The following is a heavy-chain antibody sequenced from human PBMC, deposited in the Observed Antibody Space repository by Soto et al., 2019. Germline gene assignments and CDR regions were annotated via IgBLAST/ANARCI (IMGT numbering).Heavy chain of an antibody. D-gene: IGHD3-3*01. CDR1: GYTFTSYS. V-gene: IGHV1-18*04. CDR3: ATQRITIFGVVIPGYFDN. Sequence: ASVKVSCKASGYTFTSYSVSWVRLAPGQGLEWMGWISAYNGNTNYAQKFQGRVTMTRDTSTSTVYMELSSLRSEDTAVYYCATQRITIFGVVIPGYFDNWGQGTLVTVSS. CDR2: ISAYNGNT. J-gene: IGHJ4*02.